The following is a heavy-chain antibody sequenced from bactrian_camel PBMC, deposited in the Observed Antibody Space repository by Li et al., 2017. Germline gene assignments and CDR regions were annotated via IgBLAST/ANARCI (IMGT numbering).Heavy chain of an antibody. D-gene: IGHD3*01. V-gene: IGHV3S1*01. Sequence: HVQLVESGEGLVQPGGSLKLSCVASGYISQQYCLSWFRQVPGKAREWVARVASGVQTPRYDRSVQGRFTISLDNTRKTLYLEMNDLTINDTAMYYCAAGHNGGCWTDPAKNDWGQGTQVTVS. CDR2: VASGVQTP. CDR3: AAGHNGGCWTDPAKND. CDR1: GYISQQYC. J-gene: IGHJ4*01.